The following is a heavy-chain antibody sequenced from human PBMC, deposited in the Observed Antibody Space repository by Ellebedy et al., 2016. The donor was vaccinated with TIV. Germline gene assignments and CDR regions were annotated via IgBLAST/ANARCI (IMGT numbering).Heavy chain of an antibody. J-gene: IGHJ4*02. CDR3: ANRSPGLGY. CDR2: ISGSGSTT. V-gene: IGHV3-23*01. Sequence: GESLKISXAASGFTFSSYAMNWVRQAPGKGLEWVSTISGSGSTTYYADSVKGRFSISRDNSKNTLYLQMNSLRAEDTAVYYCANRSPGLGYWGQGTLVTVSS. CDR1: GFTFSSYA. D-gene: IGHD3-3*01.